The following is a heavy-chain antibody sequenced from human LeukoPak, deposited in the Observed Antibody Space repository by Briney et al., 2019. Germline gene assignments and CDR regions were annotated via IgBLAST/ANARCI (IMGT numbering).Heavy chain of an antibody. CDR3: ARDHSSGQLGVFDY. J-gene: IGHJ4*02. Sequence: SETLSLTCTVSGGSISSSSYYWGWIRQPPGKGLEWIGSIYYSGSTYYNPSLKSRVSISVDTSKNQFSLKLSSVTAADTAVYYCARDHSSGQLGVFDYWGQGTLVTVSS. CDR1: GGSISSSSYY. D-gene: IGHD6-19*01. V-gene: IGHV4-39*07. CDR2: IYYSGST.